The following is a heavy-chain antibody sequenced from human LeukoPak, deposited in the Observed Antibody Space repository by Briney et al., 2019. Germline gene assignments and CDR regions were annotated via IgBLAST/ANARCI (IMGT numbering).Heavy chain of an antibody. Sequence: GGSLRLSCAASGFPFSTYATYAMSWVRQAPGKGLEWVSSIRASDGSTYYADSVKGRFAISRDNSKNTLYLQMNSPRAEDTAVYYCAKDVYGDYGGPDYWGQGTLVTVSS. CDR1: GFPFSTYATYA. V-gene: IGHV3-23*01. CDR3: AKDVYGDYGGPDY. J-gene: IGHJ4*02. D-gene: IGHD4-17*01. CDR2: IRASDGST.